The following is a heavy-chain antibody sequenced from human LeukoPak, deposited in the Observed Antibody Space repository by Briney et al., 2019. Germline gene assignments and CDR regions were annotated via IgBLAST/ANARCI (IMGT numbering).Heavy chain of an antibody. CDR3: AKDRYCSSTSCPLDY. J-gene: IGHJ4*02. Sequence: GGSLRLSCAAYGFTFSSYSMNWVRQSPGKGLEWVSYISSSSSSIYYADSVKGRFTISRDNSKNTLYLQMNSLRAEDTAVYYCAKDRYCSSTSCPLDYWGQGTLVTVSS. CDR1: GFTFSSYS. CDR2: ISSSSSSI. D-gene: IGHD2-2*01. V-gene: IGHV3-48*01.